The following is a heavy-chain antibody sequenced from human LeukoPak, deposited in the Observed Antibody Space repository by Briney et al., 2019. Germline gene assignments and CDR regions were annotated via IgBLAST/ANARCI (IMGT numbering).Heavy chain of an antibody. V-gene: IGHV4-39*01. J-gene: IGHJ4*02. CDR3: ARGYDY. CDR2: IIFSGNT. Sequence: PSECLSLTCTVFGGSMIVSTYYSGWISQPPGKWMDWFGIIIFSGNTYYTPSLRSPVTISVDTSKNQCFLNLNSMTASDTAVYYCARGYDYSGQETLVTVSS. CDR1: GGSMIVSTYY. D-gene: IGHD3-22*01.